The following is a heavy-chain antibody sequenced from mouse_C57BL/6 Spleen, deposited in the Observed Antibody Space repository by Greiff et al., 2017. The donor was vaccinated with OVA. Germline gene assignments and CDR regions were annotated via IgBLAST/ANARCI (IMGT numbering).Heavy chain of an antibody. CDR1: GYTFTSYG. V-gene: IGHV1-81*01. Sequence: QVQLQQSGAELARPGASVKLSCKASGYTFTSYGISWVKQRPGQGLEWIGEIYPRSGNTYYNEKFKGKAILTADKSSSTAYMELRSLTSEDSAVYVCSRHDYDPAWFAYWGKGTLVTVSA. D-gene: IGHD2-4*01. CDR2: IYPRSGNT. J-gene: IGHJ3*01. CDR3: SRHDYDPAWFAY.